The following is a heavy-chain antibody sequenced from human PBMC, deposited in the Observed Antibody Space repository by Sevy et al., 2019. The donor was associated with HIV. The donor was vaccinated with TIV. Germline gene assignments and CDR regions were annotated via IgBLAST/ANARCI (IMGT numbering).Heavy chain of an antibody. CDR3: ATHAGIAAAGRVFDY. CDR1: GFIFSDHY. D-gene: IGHD6-13*01. Sequence: GGSLSLSCTASGFIFSDHYMEWVRQAPGKGLEWVGRIRNKADSYTTEYAASVKGRFTISRDDSKNSLYLLMNSLKTEDTAVYYCATHAGIAAAGRVFDYWGQGTLVTVSS. V-gene: IGHV3-72*01. J-gene: IGHJ4*02. CDR2: IRNKADSYTT.